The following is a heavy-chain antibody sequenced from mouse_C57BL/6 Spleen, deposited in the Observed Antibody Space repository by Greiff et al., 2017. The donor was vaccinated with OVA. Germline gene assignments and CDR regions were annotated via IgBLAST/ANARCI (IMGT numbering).Heavy chain of an antibody. V-gene: IGHV1-62-2*01. D-gene: IGHD1-1*01. Sequence: VKLLESGAELVKPGASVKLSCKASGYTFTEYTIHWVKQRSGQGLEWIGWFYPGSGSIKYNEKFKDKATLTADKSSSTVYMELSRLTSEDSAVYFCARHEATVVATRWYFDVWGTGTTVTVSS. CDR2: FYPGSGSI. J-gene: IGHJ1*03. CDR1: GYTFTEYT. CDR3: ARHEATVVATRWYFDV.